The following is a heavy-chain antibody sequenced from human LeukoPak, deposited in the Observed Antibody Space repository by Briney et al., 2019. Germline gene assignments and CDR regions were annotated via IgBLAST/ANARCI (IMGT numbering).Heavy chain of an antibody. J-gene: IGHJ4*02. Sequence: GGSLRLSCAASGFTFSSYAMHWVRQAPGKGLEWVAVISYDGSNKYYADSVKGRFTISRDNSKNTLYLQMNSLRAEDTAVYYCARAYGRDDVWGSYRYGEMEYWGQGSLVTVSP. CDR1: GFTFSSYA. D-gene: IGHD3-16*02. V-gene: IGHV3-30*04. CDR3: ARAYGRDDVWGSYRYGEMEY. CDR2: ISYDGSNK.